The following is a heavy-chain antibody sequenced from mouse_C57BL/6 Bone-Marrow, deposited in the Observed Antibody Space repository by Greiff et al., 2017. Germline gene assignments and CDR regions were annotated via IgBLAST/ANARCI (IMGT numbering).Heavy chain of an antibody. CDR3: ARPYYSNYWYFDV. J-gene: IGHJ1*03. D-gene: IGHD2-5*01. CDR2: IYPGSGST. CDR1: GYTFTSYW. Sequence: QVQLKQSGAELVKPGASVKMSCKASGYTFTSYWITWVEQRPGQGLEWIGDIYPGSGSTNYNEKFKSKATLTVDTSSSTAYIQLSSLTSEDSAVYYCARPYYSNYWYFDVWGTGTTVTVSS. V-gene: IGHV1-55*01.